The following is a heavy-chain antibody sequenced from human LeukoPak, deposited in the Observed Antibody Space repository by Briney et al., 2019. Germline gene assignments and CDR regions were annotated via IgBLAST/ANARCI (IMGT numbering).Heavy chain of an antibody. CDR2: ISGSGGST. V-gene: IGHV3-23*01. CDR1: GFTFSSYG. J-gene: IGHJ4*02. Sequence: GGTLRLSCAASGFTFSSYGMSWVRQAPGKGLEWVSAISGSGGSTYYADSVKGRFTISRDNSKNTLYLQMNSLRAEDTAVYYCAKDGLLWFGELLIFDYWGQGTLVTVSS. D-gene: IGHD3-10*01. CDR3: AKDGLLWFGELLIFDY.